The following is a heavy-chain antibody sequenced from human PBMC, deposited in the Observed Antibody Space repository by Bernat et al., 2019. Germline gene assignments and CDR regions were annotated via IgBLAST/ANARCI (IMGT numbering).Heavy chain of an antibody. Sequence: VQLVESGGGLVQPGGSLRLSCAASGFTFSSYDMHWVRQATGKGLEWVSAIGTAGDTYYPGSVKGRFTISRENAKNSLYLQMNSLRAGDTAVYYCARARGGITIFGVVTSYYDYWGQGTLVTVSS. V-gene: IGHV3-13*01. CDR2: IGTAGDT. CDR1: GFTFSSYD. CDR3: ARARGGITIFGVVTSYYDY. J-gene: IGHJ4*02. D-gene: IGHD3-3*01.